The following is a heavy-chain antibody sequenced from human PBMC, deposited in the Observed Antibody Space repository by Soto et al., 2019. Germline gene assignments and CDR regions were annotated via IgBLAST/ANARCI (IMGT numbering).Heavy chain of an antibody. Sequence: EVQLLESGGGLVQPGGSLRLSCAASGFIFDNYAMSWVRQAPGKGLEWISTISGGGSATFYADSVKGRITISGDSAKSAMYRQMHGLRAEDTGIYYCAKVKQGYVDYWGQGTQVIVSS. CDR2: ISGGGSAT. CDR1: GFIFDNYA. V-gene: IGHV3-23*01. CDR3: AKVKQGYVDY. J-gene: IGHJ4*02.